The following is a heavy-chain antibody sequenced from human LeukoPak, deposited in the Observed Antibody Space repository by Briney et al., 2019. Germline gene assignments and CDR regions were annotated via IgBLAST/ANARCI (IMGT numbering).Heavy chain of an antibody. CDR3: AKDKYNFWSGSNYYYMDV. J-gene: IGHJ6*03. V-gene: IGHV3-23*01. CDR2: ISGSGGST. CDR1: GFTFSSYA. D-gene: IGHD3-3*01. Sequence: GGSLRLSCAASGFTFSSYAMSWVRQAPGKGLEWVSAISGSGGSTYYADSVKGRFTISRDNSKNTLYLQMNSLRAEDTAVYYCAKDKYNFWSGSNYYYMDVGGKGTTVTVSS.